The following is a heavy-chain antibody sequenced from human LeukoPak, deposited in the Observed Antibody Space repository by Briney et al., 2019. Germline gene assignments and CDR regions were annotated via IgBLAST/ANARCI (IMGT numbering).Heavy chain of an antibody. V-gene: IGHV3-21*01. CDR3: ARVSRYCSGGSCYDYYHYGMDV. J-gene: IGHJ6*04. Sequence: GGSLRLSCAASGFTFINHCMNGVRQAPGKGLEWVSSTSTTSRYIYYADSVKGRFTISRNNAENSLYLQMDSLRAEDTAVYYCARVSRYCSGGSCYDYYHYGMDVWGKGTTVTVSS. CDR2: TSTTSRYI. CDR1: GFTFINHC. D-gene: IGHD2-15*01.